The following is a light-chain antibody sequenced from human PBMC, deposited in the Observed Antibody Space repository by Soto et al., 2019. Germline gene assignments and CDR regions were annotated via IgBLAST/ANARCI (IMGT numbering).Light chain of an antibody. Sequence: DVGMTQSPLSLPVTLGQPASISCRSNQSLVHSDGIAYFSWFRQRPGRSPRRLIYKVSNRDSGVPARFSGSGSGTDFALKISRVEAEDVGVYYCMQALQTLTFGQGTRLEIK. CDR1: QSLVHSDGIAY. J-gene: IGKJ5*01. CDR2: KVS. CDR3: MQALQTLT. V-gene: IGKV2-30*02.